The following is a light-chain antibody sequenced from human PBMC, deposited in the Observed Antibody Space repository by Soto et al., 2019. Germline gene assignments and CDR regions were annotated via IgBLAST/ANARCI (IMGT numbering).Light chain of an antibody. CDR1: SSDVGSYNF. Sequence: QSALTQPASVSGSPGQSITISCTGTSSDVGSYNFVSWYQQHPGKAPKLMIYEVTKRPSGVSNRFSGSKSVNTASLTISGLQAEDEADYYCCSYAGAVSAVFGAGTKLTVL. J-gene: IGLJ2*01. CDR3: CSYAGAVSAV. CDR2: EVT. V-gene: IGLV2-23*02.